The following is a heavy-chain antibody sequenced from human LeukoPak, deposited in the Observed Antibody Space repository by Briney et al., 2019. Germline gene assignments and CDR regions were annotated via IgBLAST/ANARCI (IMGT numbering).Heavy chain of an antibody. CDR1: GGSFSGYY. CDR3: ARAPDLGYCSGGSCYGNDY. V-gene: IGHV4-34*01. D-gene: IGHD2-15*01. Sequence: PSETLSLTCAVYGGSFSGYYWSWIRQPPGKGLEWIGEINHSGSTNYNPSLKSRVTISVDTSKNQFSLKLSSVTAADTAVYYCARAPDLGYCSGGSCYGNDYWGQGTLVTVSS. J-gene: IGHJ4*02. CDR2: INHSGST.